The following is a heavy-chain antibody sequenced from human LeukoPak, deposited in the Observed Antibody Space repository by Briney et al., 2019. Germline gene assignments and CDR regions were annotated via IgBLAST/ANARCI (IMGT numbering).Heavy chain of an antibody. V-gene: IGHV3-20*04. CDR1: GFTFDDYG. Sequence: PGGSLRLSCAASGFTFDDYGMSWVRQAPGKGLEWVSGINWNGGSTGYADSVKGRFTISRDNAKNSLYLQMNSLRAEDTALYYCASWGYYYDSSGYSFDYWGQGTLVTVSS. D-gene: IGHD3-22*01. CDR3: ASWGYYYDSSGYSFDY. J-gene: IGHJ4*02. CDR2: INWNGGST.